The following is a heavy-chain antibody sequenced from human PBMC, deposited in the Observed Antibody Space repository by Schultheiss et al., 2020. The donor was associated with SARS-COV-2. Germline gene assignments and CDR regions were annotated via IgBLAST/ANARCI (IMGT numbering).Heavy chain of an antibody. D-gene: IGHD3-3*01. CDR3: ARSSTIFGVVRAGP. CDR2: IRSTGNT. Sequence: SETLSLTCAVYGGSFSGYYWSWIRQPPGKGLEWIGDIRSTGNTYYNPSLRSRVSFSIDSTNNQFSLRLSSVTAADTAVYYCARSSTIFGVVRAGPWGQGTLVTVSS. V-gene: IGHV4-34*01. CDR1: GGSFSGYY. J-gene: IGHJ5*02.